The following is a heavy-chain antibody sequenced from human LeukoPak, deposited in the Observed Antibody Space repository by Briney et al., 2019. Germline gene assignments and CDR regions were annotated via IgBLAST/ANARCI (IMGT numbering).Heavy chain of an antibody. Sequence: GGSLRLSCAASGFSFSNFAMSWIRQTTGKELEWVSVISGGSGRTFYADSVTGRFTISRDNSKNTLYLQMNSLRAEDTAVYYCARDAYDHWGQGTLVTVSS. CDR3: ARDAYDH. CDR1: GFSFSNFA. V-gene: IGHV3-23*01. CDR2: ISGGSGRT. J-gene: IGHJ4*02.